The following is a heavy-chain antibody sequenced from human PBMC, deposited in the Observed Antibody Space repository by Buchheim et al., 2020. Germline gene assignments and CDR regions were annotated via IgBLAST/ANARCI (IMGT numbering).Heavy chain of an antibody. Sequence: QVLLQESGPGLLKPSETLSLTCTVSGGSLRGYYWNWIRQPPGKGLEWIGYISYGGTTQYNPTLKSRVSITLDTSKDQFYLTMNTVTAADTAKYFCARGGQTAAAVDNWFDPWGQG. V-gene: IGHV4-59*01. J-gene: IGHJ5*02. CDR3: ARGGQTAAAVDNWFDP. CDR2: ISYGGTT. CDR1: GGSLRGYY. D-gene: IGHD1-14*01.